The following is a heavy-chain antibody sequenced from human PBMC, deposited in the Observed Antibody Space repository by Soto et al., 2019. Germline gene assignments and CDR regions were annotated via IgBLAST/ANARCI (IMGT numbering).Heavy chain of an antibody. D-gene: IGHD2-2*01. J-gene: IGHJ4*02. CDR2: IYYSGST. CDR1: GGSISSGDYY. Sequence: PSETLSLTCTVSGGSISSGDYYWSWIRQPPGKGLEWIGYIYYSGSTYYNPSLKSRVTISVDTSKNQFSLKLSSVTAADTAVYYCARDPGRGGHCSSTSCPIDWGQGTLVTVSS. CDR3: ARDPGRGGHCSSTSCPID. V-gene: IGHV4-30-4*01.